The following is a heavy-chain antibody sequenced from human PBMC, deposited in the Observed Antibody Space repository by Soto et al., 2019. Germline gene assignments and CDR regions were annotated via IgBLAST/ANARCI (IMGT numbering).Heavy chain of an antibody. CDR3: ARMFGAYYYDSSGYYDYYYGMDV. Sequence: GGSLRLSCAASGFTFSSYWMSWVRQAPGKGLEWVANIKQDGSEKCYVDSVKGRFTISRDNAKNSLYLQMNSLRAEDTAVYYCARMFGAYYYDSSGYYDYYYGMDVWGQGTTVTVSS. CDR1: GFTFSSYW. D-gene: IGHD3-22*01. J-gene: IGHJ6*02. V-gene: IGHV3-7*05. CDR2: IKQDGSEK.